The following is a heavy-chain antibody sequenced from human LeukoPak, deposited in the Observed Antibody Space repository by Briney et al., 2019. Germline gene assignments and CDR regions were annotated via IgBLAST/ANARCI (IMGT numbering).Heavy chain of an antibody. Sequence: GGSLRLSCAASGFTFDDYAMHWVRQAPGKGLEWVSGISWNNGSIGYADSVKGRFTISRDNAKNSLYLQMNSLRAEDTALYYCAKDNWFGEEAGFGRGMIPPYYFDYWGQGTLVTVSS. CDR2: ISWNNGSI. CDR1: GFTFDDYA. CDR3: AKDNWFGEEAGFGRGMIPPYYFDY. J-gene: IGHJ4*02. D-gene: IGHD3-10*01. V-gene: IGHV3-9*01.